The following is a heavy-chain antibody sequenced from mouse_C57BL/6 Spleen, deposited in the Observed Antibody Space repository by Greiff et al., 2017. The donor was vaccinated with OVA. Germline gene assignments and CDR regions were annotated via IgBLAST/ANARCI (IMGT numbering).Heavy chain of an antibody. Sequence: QVQLQQSGAELVKPGASVKLSCKASGYTFTSYWMHWVKQRPGQGLEWIGMIHPNSGSTNYNEKFKSKATLTVDKSSSTAYMQLSSLTSEDSAVYYGARERDYYGSSDGYAMDYWGQGTSVTVSS. CDR1: GYTFTSYW. V-gene: IGHV1-64*01. D-gene: IGHD1-1*01. J-gene: IGHJ4*01. CDR3: ARERDYYGSSDGYAMDY. CDR2: IHPNSGST.